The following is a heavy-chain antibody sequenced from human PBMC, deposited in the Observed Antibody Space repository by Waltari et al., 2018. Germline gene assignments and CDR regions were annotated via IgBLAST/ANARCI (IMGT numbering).Heavy chain of an antibody. CDR3: VTGLTTVTAKDYFDH. CDR1: GLTFRNSW. J-gene: IGHJ4*02. Sequence: EVQLVESGGGSVQPGGSLRLSCPASGLTFRNSWMNWVRQAPGKGLEWVANIKQDGSEKNYVDSVEGRFSISRDNAQNSLYLQMNSLRAEDTAIYYCVTGLTTVTAKDYFDHWGQGALVTVSS. D-gene: IGHD4-17*01. V-gene: IGHV3-7*01. CDR2: IKQDGSEK.